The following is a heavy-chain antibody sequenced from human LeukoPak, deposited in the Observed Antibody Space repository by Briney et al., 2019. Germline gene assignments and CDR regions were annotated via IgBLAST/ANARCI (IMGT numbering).Heavy chain of an antibody. V-gene: IGHV4-28*03. D-gene: IGHD3-22*01. CDR1: GYSITSSSW. CDR2: IYHSGTT. CDR3: ARDLPYYYDSSGPSEV. J-gene: IGHJ3*01. Sequence: SETLSLTCAVSGYSITSSSWWGWIRQPPGKGLEWIGYIYHSGTTYYNPSLQSRVTMSVDTSKNQFSLKLSSVTAVDTAVYYCARDLPYYYDSSGPSEVWGQGTMVTVSS.